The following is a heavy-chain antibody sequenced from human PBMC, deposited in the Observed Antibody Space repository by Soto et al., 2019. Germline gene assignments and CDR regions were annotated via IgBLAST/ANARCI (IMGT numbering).Heavy chain of an antibody. CDR3: TTDLYYDILTGYYPVGY. V-gene: IGHV3-15*01. CDR1: GFTFSNAW. Sequence: EVQLVESGGGLVKPGGSLRLSCAASGFTFSNAWMSWVRQAPGKGLEWVGRIKSKTDGGTTDYAAPVKGRFTISRDDSKNTLYLQMNSLKTEDTAVYYCTTDLYYDILTGYYPVGYWGQGTLVTVSS. CDR2: IKSKTDGGTT. D-gene: IGHD3-9*01. J-gene: IGHJ4*02.